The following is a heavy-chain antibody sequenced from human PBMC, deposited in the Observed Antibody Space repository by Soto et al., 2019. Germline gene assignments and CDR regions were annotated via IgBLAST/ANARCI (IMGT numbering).Heavy chain of an antibody. D-gene: IGHD2-2*01. Sequence: QLQLQESGPGLVKPSETLSLTCTVSGGSISGSSSSWGWIRQPPGKGLEWLGIISYSGSTYYSPSLKSRVTISVDASKYLFSLKLSSVTAADTAVYYCARTYVTDVVVVPASKDYMDVWGKGTTVTVSS. CDR1: GGSISGSSSS. V-gene: IGHV4-39*01. CDR3: ARTYVTDVVVVPASKDYMDV. J-gene: IGHJ6*03. CDR2: ISYSGST.